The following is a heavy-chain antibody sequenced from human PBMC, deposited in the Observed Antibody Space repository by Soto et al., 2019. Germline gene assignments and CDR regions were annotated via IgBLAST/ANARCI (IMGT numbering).Heavy chain of an antibody. Sequence: EVQLLESGGGLVQPGGSLRLSCAASGFTFSSYAMSWVRQAPGKGLEWVSAISGSGGSTYYADSVKGRFTISRDNSKNTLYLQMNILRAEDTAVYYCARVGYCSGGSCYVQGPWFDPWGQGTLVTVSS. CDR3: ARVGYCSGGSCYVQGPWFDP. D-gene: IGHD2-15*01. V-gene: IGHV3-23*01. J-gene: IGHJ5*02. CDR1: GFTFSSYA. CDR2: ISGSGGST.